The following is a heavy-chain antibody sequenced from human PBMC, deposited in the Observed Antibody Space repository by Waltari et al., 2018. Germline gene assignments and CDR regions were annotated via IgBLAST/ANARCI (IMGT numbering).Heavy chain of an antibody. CDR2: INHSGST. V-gene: IGHV4-34*02. D-gene: IGHD3-22*01. CDR1: GGSFSDYY. Sequence: QVQLQEWGAGLLKPSETLSLTCAVYGGSFSDYYLTWHRQPPGEGLEWIGEINHSGSTKYNPSLKSRVTMSVDTSKSQFALKLTSVTAADTAMYYCARTTFYFDSDGSYYVYSSDYWGQGALVTVSS. J-gene: IGHJ4*02. CDR3: ARTTFYFDSDGSYYVYSSDY.